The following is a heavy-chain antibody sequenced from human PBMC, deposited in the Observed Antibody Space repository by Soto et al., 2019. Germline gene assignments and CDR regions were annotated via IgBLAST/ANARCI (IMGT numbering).Heavy chain of an antibody. CDR1: GFSFASFA. D-gene: IGHD3-3*01. V-gene: IGHV3-23*01. J-gene: IGHJ4*02. CDR3: AKWSYLDY. Sequence: VGSLRLSGTTSGFSFASFAMTWVRQAPGKGLEWVATISGSDGKTYYADSVKGRFSISRDTSRNTLYLQMNSLRADDTAIYYCAKWSYLDYWGQGTRVTVSS. CDR2: ISGSDGKT.